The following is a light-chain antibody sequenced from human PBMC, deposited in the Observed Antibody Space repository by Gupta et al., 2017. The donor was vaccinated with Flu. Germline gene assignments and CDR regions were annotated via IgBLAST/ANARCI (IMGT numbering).Light chain of an antibody. Sequence: SFALTQPPSVSVFPGHPARLTCSGDALAKRYSYWYQPKAGQAPVLVMKKDTERPAVIPERFSGSSSGTTVTLTISGAQAEDEADYYCQSADSSGVVFGGGTKLTVL. CDR2: KDT. CDR3: QSADSSGVV. J-gene: IGLJ2*01. V-gene: IGLV3-25*02. CDR1: ALAKRY.